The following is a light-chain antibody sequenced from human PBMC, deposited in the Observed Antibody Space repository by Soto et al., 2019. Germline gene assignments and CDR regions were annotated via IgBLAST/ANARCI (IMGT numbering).Light chain of an antibody. CDR3: QSYDSDFVV. J-gene: IGLJ2*01. V-gene: IGLV6-57*04. CDR1: SGSIANNH. CDR2: ENN. Sequence: NFLLTQPHSVSGSPGKTLSISCTRSSGSIANNHVQWYQQRPRSAPTTVIYENNQRLSGVPDRFSGSTDGSSNSASLTISGLQTEDEADYYCQSYDSDFVVFGGGTQLTVL.